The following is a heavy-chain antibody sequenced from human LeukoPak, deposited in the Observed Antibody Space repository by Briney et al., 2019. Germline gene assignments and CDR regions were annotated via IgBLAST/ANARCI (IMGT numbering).Heavy chain of an antibody. V-gene: IGHV4-59*01. CDR2: IYYSGST. D-gene: IGHD1-26*01. J-gene: IGHJ4*02. Sequence: SETLSLTCTVSGGSISSYYWSWIRQPPGEGLEWIGYIYYSGSTNYNPSLKSRVTISVDTSKNQFSLKLSSVTAADTAVYYCARLGATEVDYWGQGTLVTVSS. CDR3: ARLGATEVDY. CDR1: GGSISSYY.